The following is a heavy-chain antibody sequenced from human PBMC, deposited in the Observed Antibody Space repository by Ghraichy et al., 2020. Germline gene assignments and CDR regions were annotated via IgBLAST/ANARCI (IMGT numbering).Heavy chain of an antibody. D-gene: IGHD6-13*01. CDR3: AKVPGIAAEYYFDY. J-gene: IGHJ4*02. CDR1: GFTFSSYA. CDR2: ISCSGGST. V-gene: IGHV3-23*01. Sequence: AGSLRLSCAASGFTFSSYAMSWVRQAPGKGLEWVSAISCSGGSTYYADSVKGRFTISRDNSKNTLYLQMNSLRAEDTAVYYCAKVPGIAAEYYFDYWGQGTLVTVSS.